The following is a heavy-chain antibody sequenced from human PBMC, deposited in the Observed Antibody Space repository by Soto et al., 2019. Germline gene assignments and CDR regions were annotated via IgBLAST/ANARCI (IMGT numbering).Heavy chain of an antibody. D-gene: IGHD3-10*01. CDR3: AKDTGTPWATFPHYYYGMDV. V-gene: IGHV3-43*01. Sequence: EVQLVESGGVVVQPGGSLRLSCAASGFTFDDYTMHWVRQAPGKGLEWVSLISWDGGSTYYADSVKGRFTISRDNSKNSLYLQMNSLRTEDTALYYCAKDTGTPWATFPHYYYGMDVWGQGTTVTVSS. J-gene: IGHJ6*02. CDR2: ISWDGGST. CDR1: GFTFDDYT.